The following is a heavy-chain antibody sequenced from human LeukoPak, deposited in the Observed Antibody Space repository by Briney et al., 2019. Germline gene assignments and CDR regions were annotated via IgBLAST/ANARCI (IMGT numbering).Heavy chain of an antibody. J-gene: IGHJ4*02. CDR1: GYTFTSYY. CDR2: INPSGGST. Sequence: GASVKVSCKASGYTFTSYYMHWVRQAPGQGLEWMGIINPSGGSTSYAQKFRGRVTMTRDTSTSTVYMELSSLRSEDTAVYYCARDLTGVVASYYFDYWGQGTLVTVSS. V-gene: IGHV1-46*01. D-gene: IGHD3-22*01. CDR3: ARDLTGVVASYYFDY.